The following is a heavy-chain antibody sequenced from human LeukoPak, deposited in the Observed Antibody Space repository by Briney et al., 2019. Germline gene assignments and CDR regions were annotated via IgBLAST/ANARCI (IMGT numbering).Heavy chain of an antibody. Sequence: PSETLSLTCIVSGGSISSYYWSWIRQPPGKGLEWIGYIYYSGSTNYNPSLKSRVTISVDTSKNQFSLKLSSVTAADTAVYYCARGSRGGVVTLDIWGQGTMVTVSS. CDR2: IYYSGST. J-gene: IGHJ3*02. V-gene: IGHV4-59*01. CDR3: ARGSRGGVVTLDI. D-gene: IGHD3-3*01. CDR1: GGSISSYY.